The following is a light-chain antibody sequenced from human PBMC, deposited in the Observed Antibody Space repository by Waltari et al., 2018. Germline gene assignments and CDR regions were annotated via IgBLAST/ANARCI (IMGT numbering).Light chain of an antibody. J-gene: IGKJ2*01. V-gene: IGKV1-6*02. CDR1: QNIYYN. CDR2: AAS. Sequence: IQMTQSPSALSASVGDTVTLSCRASQNIYYNLAWYQQKPGKAPELLIYAASRLQSGFPSRVSGSGSGTEFTRTITTLQPEDSAIYFCQHYYDNPPIFGQGTKVEI. CDR3: QHYYDNPPI.